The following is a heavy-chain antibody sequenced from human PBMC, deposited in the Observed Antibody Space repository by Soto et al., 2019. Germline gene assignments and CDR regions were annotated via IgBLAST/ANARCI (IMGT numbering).Heavy chain of an antibody. CDR2: INAGDGDT. Sequence: QVQLVQSGAEVKKPGASVKVSCKASGYTFISYALHWVRQAPGQRLEWMGWINAGDGDTKYSQKFQGSVTITRDINATTAEFVQSSRRSVDAAVYYCVGCDGGSPPWFDIWGQGTMVTVSS. CDR1: GYTFISYA. D-gene: IGHD3-16*01. CDR3: VGCDGGSPPWFDI. J-gene: IGHJ3*02. V-gene: IGHV1-3*01.